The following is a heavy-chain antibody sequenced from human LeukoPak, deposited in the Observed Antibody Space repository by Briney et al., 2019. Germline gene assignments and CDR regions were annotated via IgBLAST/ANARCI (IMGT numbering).Heavy chain of an antibody. Sequence: PGGSLRLSCAASGFTFSDYSMNWVRQAPGKGLEWVSSISSSGDFIYYADSLKGRFTISRDNAKNSLYQQINSLRAEDTAVYYCATIRGVIGYMDVWGKGTTVTVSS. CDR2: ISSSGDFI. J-gene: IGHJ6*03. V-gene: IGHV3-21*01. D-gene: IGHD3-3*01. CDR1: GFTFSDYS. CDR3: ATIRGVIGYMDV.